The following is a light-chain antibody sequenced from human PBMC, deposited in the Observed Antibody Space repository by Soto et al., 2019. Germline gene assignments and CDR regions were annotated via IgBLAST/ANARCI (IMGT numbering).Light chain of an antibody. V-gene: IGLV1-44*01. CDR3: AAWEDSLNGWV. CDR1: SSNIGSNS. Sequence: QSVLTQPPSASGTPGQRVTISCSGSSSNIGSNSVNWYQQLPGTAPKLLIYSTNQRPSGVPDRFSGSKSDTSASLAISGLQSEDEADYYCAAWEDSLNGWVFGGGSKLTVL. J-gene: IGLJ3*02. CDR2: STN.